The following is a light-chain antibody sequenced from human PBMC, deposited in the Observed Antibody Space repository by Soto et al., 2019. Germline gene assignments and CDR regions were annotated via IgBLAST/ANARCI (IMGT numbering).Light chain of an antibody. CDR2: KAS. CDR1: QSIDGW. J-gene: IGKJ1*01. Sequence: DIQMTQSPSTLSASVGDRVTITCRASQSIDGWLAWYQQKTGQSPKLLISKASSLESEVPSRFSGGGSGTEFTLTISSLQPDDFATYYCQHYHSSPWTFGQGTKVDIK. V-gene: IGKV1-5*03. CDR3: QHYHSSPWT.